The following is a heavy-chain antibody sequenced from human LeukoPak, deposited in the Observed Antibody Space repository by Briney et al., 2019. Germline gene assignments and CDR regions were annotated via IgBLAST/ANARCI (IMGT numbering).Heavy chain of an antibody. CDR3: ARSYGSGRTRGYYYYGMDV. V-gene: IGHV4-34*01. CDR1: GGSFSGYY. CDR2: INHSGST. J-gene: IGHJ6*02. D-gene: IGHD3-10*01. Sequence: SETLSLTCAVYGGSFSGYYWSWIRQPPGKGLEWIGEINHSGSTNYNPSLKSRVTISVDTSKNQFSLKLSSVTAADTAVYYCARSYGSGRTRGYYYYGMDVWGQGTMVTVSS.